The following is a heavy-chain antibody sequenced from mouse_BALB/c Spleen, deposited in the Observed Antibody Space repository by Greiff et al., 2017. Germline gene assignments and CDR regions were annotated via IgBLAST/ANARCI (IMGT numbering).Heavy chain of an antibody. CDR3: AGDRGYYDPSMDY. V-gene: IGHV5-6-3*01. D-gene: IGHD2-4*01. CDR2: INSNGGST. J-gene: IGHJ4*01. CDR1: GFTFSSYG. Sequence: DVMLVESGGGLVQPGGSLKLSCAASGFTFSSYGMSWVRQTPDKRLELVATINSNGGSTYYPDSVNGRFTISRDNAKNTLYLQMSSLKSEDTAMYYCAGDRGYYDPSMDYWGQGTSVTVSA.